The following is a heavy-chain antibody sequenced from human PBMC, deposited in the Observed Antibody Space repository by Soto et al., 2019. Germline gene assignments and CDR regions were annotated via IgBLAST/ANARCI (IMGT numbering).Heavy chain of an antibody. CDR3: ARARGDYVWGSYRSYYFDY. CDR2: IYYSGST. CDR1: GGSISSGGYY. V-gene: IGHV4-31*03. J-gene: IGHJ4*02. D-gene: IGHD3-16*02. Sequence: SETLSLTCTVSGGSISSGGYYWSWIRQHPGKGLERIGYIYYSGSTHYNPSLKSRVTISVDTSKNQFSLKLSSVTAADTAVYYCARARGDYVWGSYRSYYFDYWGQGTLVTVSS.